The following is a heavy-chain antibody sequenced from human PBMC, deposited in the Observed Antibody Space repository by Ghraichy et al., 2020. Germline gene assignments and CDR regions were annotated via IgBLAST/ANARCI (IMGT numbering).Heavy chain of an antibody. CDR3: ARGRPYCSGDYCYDILDV. Sequence: SETLSLTCAVYGGAFSGYYWSWIRQPPGKGLEWIGELNRSGSTNYNPSLKSRVTISVDTSKNQFSLKVISVTAADTAVYYCARGRPYCSGDYCYDILDVWGQGTTLTVSS. D-gene: IGHD2-15*01. CDR1: GGAFSGYY. V-gene: IGHV4-34*01. J-gene: IGHJ3*01. CDR2: LNRSGST.